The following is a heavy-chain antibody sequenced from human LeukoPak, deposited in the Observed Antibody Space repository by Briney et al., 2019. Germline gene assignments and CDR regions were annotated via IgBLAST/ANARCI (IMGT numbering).Heavy chain of an antibody. CDR2: IIPIFGTA. CDR1: GGTFSSYA. V-gene: IGHV1-69*05. J-gene: IGHJ6*03. CDR3: ARDRAEYQLLYRGMDV. D-gene: IGHD2-2*02. Sequence: SVKVSCKVSGGTFSSYAISWVRQAPGQGLEWMGGIIPIFGTANYAQKFQGRVTITTDESTSTAYMELSSLRSEDTAVYYCARDRAEYQLLYRGMDVWGKGTTVTVSS.